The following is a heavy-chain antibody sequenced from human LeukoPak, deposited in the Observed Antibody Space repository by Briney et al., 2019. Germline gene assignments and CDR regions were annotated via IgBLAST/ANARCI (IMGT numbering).Heavy chain of an antibody. CDR3: ARDGLLGATNPFDY. V-gene: IGHV3-66*01. CDR2: IYGADGT. Sequence: GGSLRLSCAASGFSVSTKYMSWVRQAPGKGLEWVSVIYGADGTYYADSVKGRFTISRDNSKNTLYLQMNSLRPEDTAVYYCARDGLLGATNPFDYWGQGTLVTVSS. D-gene: IGHD1-26*01. CDR1: GFSVSTKY. J-gene: IGHJ4*02.